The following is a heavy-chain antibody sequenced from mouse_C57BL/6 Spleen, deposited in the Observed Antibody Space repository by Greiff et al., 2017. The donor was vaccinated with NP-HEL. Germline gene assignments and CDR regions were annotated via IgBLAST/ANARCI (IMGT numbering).Heavy chain of an antibody. V-gene: IGHV1-82*01. J-gene: IGHJ2*01. CDR1: GYAFSSSW. CDR2: IYPGDGDT. Sequence: QVQLQQSGPELVKPGASVKISCKASGYAFSSSWMNWVKQRPGKGLEWIGRIYPGDGDTNYNGKFKGKATLTADKSSSTAYMQLSSLTSEDSAVYFCARERVDYWGQGTTLTVSS. CDR3: ARERVDY.